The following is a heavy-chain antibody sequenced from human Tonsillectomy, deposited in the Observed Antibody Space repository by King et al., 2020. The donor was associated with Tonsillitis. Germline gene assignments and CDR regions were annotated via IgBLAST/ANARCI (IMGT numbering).Heavy chain of an antibody. D-gene: IGHD6-6*01. V-gene: IGHV1-8*01. J-gene: IGHJ6*02. Sequence: QLVQSGAEVRKPGASVKVSCKASGYTFNNYDINWVRQAAGQGLEWMGWINPNSDNTGYAQKFKGRVSMSRNTSIRTAYRELSSLRSEDTAVYYRARIMFNDSSSSVRRYNYYGMDVWGQGTTVTVSS. CDR3: ARIMFNDSSSSVRRYNYYGMDV. CDR1: GYTFNNYD. CDR2: INPNSDNT.